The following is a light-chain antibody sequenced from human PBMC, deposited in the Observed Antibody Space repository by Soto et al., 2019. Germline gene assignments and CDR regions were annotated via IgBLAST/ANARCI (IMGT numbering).Light chain of an antibody. J-gene: IGKJ4*01. Sequence: DIQLTQSPSSLSASVGDRVTITCLANQDINRYVNWYQQQLGKAPKLLMFDAATLESGVPSRFRGSGSGTEFTLTIRSLHPKDFATYFCKQYDSPPPTCGGGTRVNI. CDR1: QDINRY. V-gene: IGKV1-33*01. CDR3: KQYDSPPPT. CDR2: DAA.